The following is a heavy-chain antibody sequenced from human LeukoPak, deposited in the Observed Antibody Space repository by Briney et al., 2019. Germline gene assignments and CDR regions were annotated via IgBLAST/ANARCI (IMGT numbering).Heavy chain of an antibody. V-gene: IGHV3-23*01. D-gene: IGHD6-19*01. Sequence: GGSLRLSCAASGFTFSSYAMSWVRQAPGKRLEWVSAISGSAGSTYYADSVKGRFTISRDNSKNTLYLQMNSLRAEDTAVYYCAKFEAVAGTIWGQGTLVTVSS. CDR2: ISGSAGST. CDR1: GFTFSSYA. J-gene: IGHJ4*02. CDR3: AKFEAVAGTI.